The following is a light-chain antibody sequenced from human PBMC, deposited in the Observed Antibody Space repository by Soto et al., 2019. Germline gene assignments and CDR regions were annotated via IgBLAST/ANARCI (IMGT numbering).Light chain of an antibody. V-gene: IGLV1-40*01. CDR1: SSNIGAGYD. CDR3: QPYDSSLSGSGV. Sequence: QSVLTQPPSVSGAPGQRVTISCTGGSSNIGAGYDVHWYQQLPGTAPKLLIYGNTNRPSGVPDRFSGSKSGTSASLAITGLQVEDEADYYCQPYDSSLSGSGVFGTGTKITVL. J-gene: IGLJ1*01. CDR2: GNT.